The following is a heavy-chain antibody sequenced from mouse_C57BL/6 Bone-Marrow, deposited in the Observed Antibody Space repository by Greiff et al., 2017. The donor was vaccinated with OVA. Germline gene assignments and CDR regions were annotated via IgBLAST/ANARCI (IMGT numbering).Heavy chain of an antibody. J-gene: IGHJ3*01. Sequence: QVQLKESGAELARPGASVKLSCKASGYTFTSYGISWVKQRTGQGLEWIGEIYPRSGNTYYNEKFKGKATLTADKSSSTAYMELRSLTSEDSAVYFCARSLLRSPAYWGQGTLVTVSA. CDR2: IYPRSGNT. D-gene: IGHD1-1*01. CDR3: ARSLLRSPAY. V-gene: IGHV1-81*01. CDR1: GYTFTSYG.